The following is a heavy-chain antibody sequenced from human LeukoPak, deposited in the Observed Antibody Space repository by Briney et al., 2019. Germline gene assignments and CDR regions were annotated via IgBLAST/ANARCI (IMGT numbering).Heavy chain of an antibody. Sequence: GGSLRLSCAASGFTFSSYGMHWVRQAPGKGLEWVAVISYDGSNKYYADSVKGRFTISRDNSKNTLYLQMNSLRAEDTAVYYCAKDPSPSFIVVVPAAIDYWGQGTLVTVSS. CDR2: ISYDGSNK. CDR1: GFTFSSYG. D-gene: IGHD2-2*01. J-gene: IGHJ4*02. CDR3: AKDPSPSFIVVVPAAIDY. V-gene: IGHV3-30*18.